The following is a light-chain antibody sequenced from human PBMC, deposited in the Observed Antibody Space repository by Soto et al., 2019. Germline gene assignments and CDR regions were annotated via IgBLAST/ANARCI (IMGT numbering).Light chain of an antibody. CDR2: DAS. CDR3: QQRSNWPPT. J-gene: IGKJ4*01. Sequence: EIVLTQSPATLSLSPGERATLSCRASQSVSSYLAWYQQKPGQAPRLLIYDASNSATGIPSRFSGSGSGTDFTLTISRLEPEDFAVYYCQQRSNWPPTFGGGTKVEIK. V-gene: IGKV3-11*01. CDR1: QSVSSY.